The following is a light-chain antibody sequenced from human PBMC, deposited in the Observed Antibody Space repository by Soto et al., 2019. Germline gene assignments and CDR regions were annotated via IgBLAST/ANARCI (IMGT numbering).Light chain of an antibody. CDR3: LQHSIYPLT. J-gene: IGKJ1*01. V-gene: IGKV1-17*01. CDR2: AAS. Sequence: DIQMTQFPSSLSASVGDRVTITCRASQGIRNDLGWYQQKPGKAPKRLIYAASSLQSGVPSRFSGSGSGTEFTLAIISLQPEDSATFYFLQHSIYPLTFGQGTKVEIK. CDR1: QGIRND.